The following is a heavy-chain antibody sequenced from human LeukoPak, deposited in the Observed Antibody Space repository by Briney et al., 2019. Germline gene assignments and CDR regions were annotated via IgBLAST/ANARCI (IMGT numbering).Heavy chain of an antibody. CDR2: IVVGSGNT. CDR3: AADKAVDMPMDV. Sequence: SVKVSCKASGFTFTSSAVQWVRQARGQRLEWIGWIVVGSGNTNYAQKFQERVTITRDMSTSTAYMELSSLRSEDTAVYYCAADKAVDMPMDVWGQGTTVTVSS. V-gene: IGHV1-58*01. D-gene: IGHD5-12*01. CDR1: GFTFTSSA. J-gene: IGHJ6*02.